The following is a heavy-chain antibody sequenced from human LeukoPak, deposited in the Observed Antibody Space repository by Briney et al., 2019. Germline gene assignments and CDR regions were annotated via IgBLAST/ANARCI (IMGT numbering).Heavy chain of an antibody. Sequence: ASVKVSCKASGYTFTSYVISWVRQAPGQGLEWMGWISAYNGNTNYAQKLQGRVTMTTDTSTSTAYMELRSLRSDDTAVYYCARVVVTRDAFDIWGQGTMVTVSS. CDR1: GYTFTSYV. V-gene: IGHV1-18*01. D-gene: IGHD3-22*01. J-gene: IGHJ3*02. CDR3: ARVVVTRDAFDI. CDR2: ISAYNGNT.